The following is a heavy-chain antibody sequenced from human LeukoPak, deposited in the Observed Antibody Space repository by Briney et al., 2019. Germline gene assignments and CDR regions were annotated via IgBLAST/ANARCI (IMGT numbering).Heavy chain of an antibody. CDR2: ISSSSSYI. Sequence: PGGSLRLSCAAYGFTFSSYSMNWVRQAPGKGLEWVSSISSSSSYIYYADSVKGRFTISRDNAKNSLYLQMNSLRAENKAVYCCARAFKYYDFWSGYSAAFDIWGQGTMVTLSS. CDR1: GFTFSSYS. D-gene: IGHD3-3*01. CDR3: ARAFKYYDFWSGYSAAFDI. J-gene: IGHJ3*02. V-gene: IGHV3-21*01.